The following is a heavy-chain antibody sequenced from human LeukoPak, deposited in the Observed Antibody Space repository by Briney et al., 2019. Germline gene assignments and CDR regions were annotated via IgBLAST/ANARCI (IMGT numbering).Heavy chain of an antibody. D-gene: IGHD1-20*01. CDR1: GGSISSSSYY. Sequence: SEALSLTCTASGGSISSSSYYWGWIRQPPGKGLEWIGSVCCGGSTYYNPSLKSRVTISADTSKNQFSLKLTSVTAADTAVYYCARLNWSDLDYWGQGTLVTVSS. V-gene: IGHV4-39*01. CDR2: VCCGGST. CDR3: ARLNWSDLDY. J-gene: IGHJ4*02.